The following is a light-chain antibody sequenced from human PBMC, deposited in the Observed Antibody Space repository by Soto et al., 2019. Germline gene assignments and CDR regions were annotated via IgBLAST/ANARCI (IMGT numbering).Light chain of an antibody. V-gene: IGLV1-47*01. CDR2: HNY. J-gene: IGLJ1*01. Sequence: QSALTQPPSASGTPGQRVTISCSGSSSNIGSDFVYWYQQLPGTAPKLLIYHNYQRPSGVPDRFSGSKSGTSGSLAISDLRSEDEADYYCSAWDDSLSAHVFGAGTKVTVL. CDR3: SAWDDSLSAHV. CDR1: SSNIGSDF.